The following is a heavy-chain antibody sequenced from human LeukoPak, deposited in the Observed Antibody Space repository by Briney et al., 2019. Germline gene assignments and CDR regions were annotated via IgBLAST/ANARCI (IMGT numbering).Heavy chain of an antibody. D-gene: IGHD3-10*01. V-gene: IGHV3-48*03. Sequence: GGSLRLSCAASGFTFTTYQMNWVRQAPGKGLEWVSYISTTGDTIYYADSVKGRFTISRDNAKNSLYLQMNSLRAVDTAVYYCAGFYYYVSRAFDYWGQGTLVTVSS. CDR3: AGFYYYVSRAFDY. CDR2: ISTTGDTI. J-gene: IGHJ4*02. CDR1: GFTFTTYQ.